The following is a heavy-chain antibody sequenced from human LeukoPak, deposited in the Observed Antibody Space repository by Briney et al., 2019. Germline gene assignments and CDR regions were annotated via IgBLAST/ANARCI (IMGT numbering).Heavy chain of an antibody. V-gene: IGHV4-59*01. D-gene: IGHD1-26*01. CDR1: GGSIRSYY. J-gene: IGHJ3*02. Sequence: SETLSLTXSVSGGSIRSYYWSWIRQPPGKGLEWIGYIYYSGNTNYNPSLKRRVTISVDTSKNQFSLNLNSVTAADTAVYYCARGGWRAAGGQVGPVDAFDIWGQGTMVTVSS. CDR2: IYYSGNT. CDR3: ARGGWRAAGGQVGPVDAFDI.